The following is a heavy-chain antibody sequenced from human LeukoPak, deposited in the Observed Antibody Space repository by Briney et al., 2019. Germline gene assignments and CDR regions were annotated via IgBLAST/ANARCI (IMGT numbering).Heavy chain of an antibody. CDR1: GFTFSTYS. D-gene: IGHD5-18*01. Sequence: GGSLRLSCAASGFTFSTYSMNWVRQAPGKGLEWVSSIGGSSRSMYYADSVKGRFTISRDNSKNTLYLQMNSLRAEDTAVYYCANSLHVDTAPGGWGQGTLVTVSS. J-gene: IGHJ4*02. CDR2: IGGSSRSM. V-gene: IGHV3-21*04. CDR3: ANSLHVDTAPGG.